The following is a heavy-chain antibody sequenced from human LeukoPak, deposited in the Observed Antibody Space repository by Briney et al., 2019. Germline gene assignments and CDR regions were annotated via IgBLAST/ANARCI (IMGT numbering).Heavy chain of an antibody. CDR2: ISYDGSSR. Sequence: PGRSLRLSCAASGFTFSSYHMHWVRQAPGKGLEWVAVISYDGSSRYSADSVKGRFTISRDNSKNTLYLQMNSLRADDTAVYYCVRVGEAMTTTGGSFDYWGQGTLVTVSS. D-gene: IGHD5-24*01. V-gene: IGHV3-30*04. CDR3: VRVGEAMTTTGGSFDY. CDR1: GFTFSSYH. J-gene: IGHJ4*02.